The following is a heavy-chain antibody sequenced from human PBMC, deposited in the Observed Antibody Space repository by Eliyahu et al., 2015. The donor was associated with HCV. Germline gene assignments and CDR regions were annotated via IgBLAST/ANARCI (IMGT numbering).Heavy chain of an antibody. D-gene: IGHD2-15*01. V-gene: IGHV3-66*01. J-gene: IGHJ2*01. CDR2: LYSSGQT. Sequence: VQLVESGGVLVQPGESLXLTXEAAGFTVSKAYMSWVRQAPGKGLEWVSILYSSGQTYYADSLQDRFTISRDSSKNTLFLQLNNLRAEDTALYYCARNSYDIRYGYYFDLWGRGTLVTVSS. CDR1: GFTVSKAY. CDR3: ARNSYDIRYGYYFDL.